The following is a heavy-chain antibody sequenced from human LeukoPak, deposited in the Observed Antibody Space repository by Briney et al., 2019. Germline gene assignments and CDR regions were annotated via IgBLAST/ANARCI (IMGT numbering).Heavy chain of an antibody. CDR3: ARHFLRGGFDS. V-gene: IGHV4-59*08. Sequence: PSETLSLTCTVSGGSTSNYYWSWIRQPPGKGMEWIAYIFQSGDARYNPSLKSRVTIALDTSKTQFSLTLSSVTAADTAVYYCARHFLRGGFDSWGQGVLVPVSS. D-gene: IGHD5-12*01. CDR2: IFQSGDA. J-gene: IGHJ4*02. CDR1: GGSTSNYY.